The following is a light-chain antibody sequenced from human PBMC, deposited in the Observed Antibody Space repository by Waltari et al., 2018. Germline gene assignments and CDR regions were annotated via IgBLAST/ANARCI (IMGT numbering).Light chain of an antibody. CDR1: QSLFYSTYKQNY. CDR2: WAS. V-gene: IGKV4-1*01. CDR3: QQYYSSPWT. Sequence: DIVMTQSPDSLAVSLGERATIQCKSRQSLFYSTYKQNYLAWYQQKPGQPPELLIYWASTRESGVPDRFSGSGSGTDFTLTISSLQAEDVAFYYCQQYYSSPWTFGQGTKVEVK. J-gene: IGKJ1*01.